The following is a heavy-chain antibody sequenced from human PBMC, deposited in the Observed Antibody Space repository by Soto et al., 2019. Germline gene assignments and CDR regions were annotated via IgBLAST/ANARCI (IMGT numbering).Heavy chain of an antibody. CDR3: ARGGRYPQLAPFDY. Sequence: GASVKVSCKASGGTFSSYAISWVRQAPGQGLEWMGGIIPIFGTANYAQKFQGRVTITADESTSTAYMELSSLRSEDTAVYYCARGGRYPQLAPFDYWGQGTLVTVSS. D-gene: IGHD3-16*02. CDR2: IIPIFGTA. CDR1: GGTFSSYA. V-gene: IGHV1-69*13. J-gene: IGHJ4*02.